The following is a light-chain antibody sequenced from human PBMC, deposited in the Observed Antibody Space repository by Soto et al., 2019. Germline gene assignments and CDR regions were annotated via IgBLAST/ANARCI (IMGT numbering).Light chain of an antibody. CDR1: QSVNSNY. J-gene: IGKJ2*01. CDR2: GAS. CDR3: QQYENSPRT. Sequence: EIVLTQSPGTLSLSPGERATLSCRTSQSVNSNYLAWYQQKPGQAPRLLIYGASSTATGIPDRFSGSGSGTDFTLTISRLEPEDIAVYYCQQYENSPRTFGQGTKLEIK. V-gene: IGKV3-20*01.